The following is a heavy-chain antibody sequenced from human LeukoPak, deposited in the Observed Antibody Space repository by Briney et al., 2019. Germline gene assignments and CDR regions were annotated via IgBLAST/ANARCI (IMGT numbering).Heavy chain of an antibody. Sequence: ASVTVSCKASGYTFTSYDINWVRQAAGQGLEWMGWMNPNSGNTDYAQTFQGRVTMTRNTSISTAYMELSSLRSEATAVYYCATPAGYCSGGSCPPFAYWRQGTLVTVSS. J-gene: IGHJ4*02. V-gene: IGHV1-8*01. CDR2: MNPNSGNT. CDR1: GYTFTSYD. CDR3: ATPAGYCSGGSCPPFAY. D-gene: IGHD2-15*01.